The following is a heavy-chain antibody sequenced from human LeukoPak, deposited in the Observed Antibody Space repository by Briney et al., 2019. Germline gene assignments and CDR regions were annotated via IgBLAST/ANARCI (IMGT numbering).Heavy chain of an antibody. V-gene: IGHV4-39*02. CDR1: GGSISSSSYY. Sequence: PSETLSLTCTVSGGSISSSSYYWGWIRQPPGKGLEWIGSIYYSGSTYYNPSLKSRVTISVGTSKNQFSLKLSSVTAADTAVYYCARDGSIAARGGWFDPWGQGTLVTVSS. CDR3: ARDGSIAARGGWFDP. D-gene: IGHD6-6*01. CDR2: IYYSGST. J-gene: IGHJ5*02.